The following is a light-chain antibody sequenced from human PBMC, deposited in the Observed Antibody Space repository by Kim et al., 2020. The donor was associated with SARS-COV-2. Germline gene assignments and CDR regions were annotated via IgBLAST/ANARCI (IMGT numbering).Light chain of an antibody. CDR1: TSVSSNY. J-gene: IGKJ1*01. Sequence: SPGERATLSCRASTSVSSNYLAWYQQKPGQAPRLLIYGASTRATGIPDRFSGSGSGTDFTLTISRLEPEDFAVYYCQQYGDSTGTFGQGTKVDIK. CDR2: GAS. CDR3: QQYGDSTGT. V-gene: IGKV3-20*01.